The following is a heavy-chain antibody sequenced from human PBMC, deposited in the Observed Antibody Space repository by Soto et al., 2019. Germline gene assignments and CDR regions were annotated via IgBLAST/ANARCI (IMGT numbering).Heavy chain of an antibody. CDR1: SGSISSSNW. Sequence: QVQLQESGPGLVKPSGTLSLTCAVSSGSISSSNWWSWVRQPPGKGLEWIGEVYHSGSTNYNPYLKSRVTISVDKSKNQFSLKLSSVTAADTAVHYCARGESSSLTYYFDYWGQGTLVTVSS. V-gene: IGHV4-4*02. CDR3: ARGESSSLTYYFDY. J-gene: IGHJ4*02. D-gene: IGHD6-13*01. CDR2: VYHSGST.